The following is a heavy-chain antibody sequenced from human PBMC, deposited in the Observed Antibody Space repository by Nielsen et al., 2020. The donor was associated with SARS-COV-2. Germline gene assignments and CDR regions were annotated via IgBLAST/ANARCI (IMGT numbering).Heavy chain of an antibody. CDR3: ARVNPTSGSWFDAFDI. D-gene: IGHD1-26*01. Sequence: GESLKISCAASGFTFSGSSMHWVRQASGKGLEWIGRIRSKANIYATAYPASVKGRFIISRDDSKNTAYLLMNSLKIDDTAVYYCARVNPTSGSWFDAFDIWGQGTLVTVSS. J-gene: IGHJ3*02. CDR1: GFTFSGSS. V-gene: IGHV3-73*01. CDR2: IRSKANIYAT.